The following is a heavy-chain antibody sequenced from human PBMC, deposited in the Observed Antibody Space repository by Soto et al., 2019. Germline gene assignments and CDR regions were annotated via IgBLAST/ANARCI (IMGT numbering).Heavy chain of an antibody. CDR3: ARDRSSSWYSNWFDP. D-gene: IGHD6-13*01. Sequence: HPGGSLRLSCAASGFTFSSYWMHWVRQAPEKGLVWVSRINSDGSSTSYADSVKGRFTISRDNAKNTLYLQMNSLRAEDTAVYYCARDRSSSWYSNWFDPWGQGTLVTVSS. CDR1: GFTFSSYW. V-gene: IGHV3-74*01. J-gene: IGHJ5*02. CDR2: INSDGSST.